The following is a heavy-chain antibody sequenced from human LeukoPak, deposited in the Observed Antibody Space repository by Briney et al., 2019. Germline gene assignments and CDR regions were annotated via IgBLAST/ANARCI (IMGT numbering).Heavy chain of an antibody. CDR2: IKQDGSEK. Sequence: PGGSLRLSCAASGFTFSSYWMSWVRQAPGKGLEWVANIKQDGSEKYYVDSVKGRFTISRDNAKNSLYLQMNSLRAEDTAVYCCARVPRYYYDSSGYYSDYWGQGTLVTVSS. CDR3: ARVPRYYYDSSGYYSDY. J-gene: IGHJ4*02. CDR1: GFTFSSYW. V-gene: IGHV3-7*01. D-gene: IGHD3-22*01.